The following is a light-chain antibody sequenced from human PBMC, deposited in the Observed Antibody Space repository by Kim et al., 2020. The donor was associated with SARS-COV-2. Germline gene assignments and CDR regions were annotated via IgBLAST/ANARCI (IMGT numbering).Light chain of an antibody. V-gene: IGKV1-5*01. CDR2: AAS. CDR3: QQYNSYSPYT. CDR1: QSISSW. J-gene: IGKJ2*01. Sequence: GDRVTISCRASQSISSWLAWYQQKPGKAPTLLIYAASSLESGVPSRFSGSGSGTEFTLTISSLQPDDFATYYCQQYNSYSPYTFGQGTKLEI.